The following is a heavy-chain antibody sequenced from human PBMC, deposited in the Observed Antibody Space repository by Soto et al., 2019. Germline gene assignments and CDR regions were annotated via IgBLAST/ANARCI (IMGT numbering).Heavy chain of an antibody. J-gene: IGHJ5*01. Sequence: SETLSLTCTVSGGSISSISYYWGWIRQPPGKGLEWIESIYYSGSTYYNPSLKSRVTISVDTSKNQFSLKLSSVTAADTAVYYWAGVGITFFELFINPPLFDSWAQGPLVPVSS. V-gene: IGHV4-39*01. D-gene: IGHD3-3*01. CDR2: IYYSGST. CDR3: AGVGITFFELFINPPLFDS. CDR1: GGSISSISYY.